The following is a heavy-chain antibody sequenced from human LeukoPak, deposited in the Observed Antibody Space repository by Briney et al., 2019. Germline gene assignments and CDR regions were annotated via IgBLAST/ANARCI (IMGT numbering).Heavy chain of an antibody. CDR2: VTNNGAAT. D-gene: IGHD6-19*01. CDR1: GFTSSNYA. CDR3: AKGVAGDVDY. V-gene: IGHV3-23*01. Sequence: PGGSLRLSCATSGFTSSNYAMSWVRQAPGNGLEWVSGVTNNGAATYYADSVKGRFTISRDNSKNTLYLQMNSLRAEDAAVYYCAKGVAGDVDYWGQGTLVIVSS. J-gene: IGHJ4*02.